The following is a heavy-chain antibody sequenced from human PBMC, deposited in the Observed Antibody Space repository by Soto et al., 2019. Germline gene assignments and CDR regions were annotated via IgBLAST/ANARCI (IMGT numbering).Heavy chain of an antibody. J-gene: IGHJ3*01. CDR2: IGTAGDT. V-gene: IGHV3-13*04. Sequence: PGGSLRLSCAASGFTFSSYDMHWVRQATGKGLEWVSAIGTAGDTYYPGSVKGRFTISRENAKNSLYLQMNSLRAGDTAVYYCAREMYYYDSSGAFDVWGQGTMVTVSS. CDR1: GFTFSSYD. CDR3: AREMYYYDSSGAFDV. D-gene: IGHD3-22*01.